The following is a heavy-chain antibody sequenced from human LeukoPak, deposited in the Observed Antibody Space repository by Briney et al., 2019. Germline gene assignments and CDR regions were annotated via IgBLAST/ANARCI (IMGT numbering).Heavy chain of an antibody. D-gene: IGHD5-18*01. CDR2: IFSNDEK. V-gene: IGHV2-26*01. CDR1: GFSLSNARMG. CDR3: ARIPQRGYSYGYDY. Sequence: SGPVLVKPTETLTLTCTVSGFSLSNARMGVSWIRQPPGKALEWLAHIFSNDEKSYSTSLKRRLTISKDTSKSQVVLTMTNMDPVDTATYYCARIPQRGYSYGYDYWGQGTLVTVSS. J-gene: IGHJ4*02.